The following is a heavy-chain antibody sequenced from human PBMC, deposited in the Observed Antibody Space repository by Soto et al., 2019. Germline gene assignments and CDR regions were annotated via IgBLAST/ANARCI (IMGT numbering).Heavy chain of an antibody. J-gene: IGHJ6*02. D-gene: IGHD6-19*01. CDR3: AIDTQEMRAVPSYGLDV. V-gene: IGHV3-33*01. Sequence: QVQLVESGGGVVQPGRSLRLSCAASGFTFSRYGMHGGRQAPGKGLEWVADIWFDGSTKYYGDCVKGRFTISRDNPKNRLYLQMHSLRAEPTPVYYCAIDTQEMRAVPSYGLDVWGQGTTVTVSS. CDR1: GFTFSRYG. CDR2: IWFDGSTK.